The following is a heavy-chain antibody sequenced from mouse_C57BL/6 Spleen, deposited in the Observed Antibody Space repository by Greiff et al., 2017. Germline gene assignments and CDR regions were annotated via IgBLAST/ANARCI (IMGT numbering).Heavy chain of an antibody. CDR2: INPSSGYT. CDR1: GYTFTSYT. J-gene: IGHJ2*01. CDR3: ARLDYGSSYDFDY. V-gene: IGHV1-4*01. D-gene: IGHD1-1*01. Sequence: LQESGAELARPGASVKMSCKASGYTFTSYTMHWVKQRPGQGLEWIGYINPSSGYTKYNQKFKDKATLTADKSSSTAYMQLSSLTSEDSAVYYCARLDYGSSYDFDYWGQGTTLTVSS.